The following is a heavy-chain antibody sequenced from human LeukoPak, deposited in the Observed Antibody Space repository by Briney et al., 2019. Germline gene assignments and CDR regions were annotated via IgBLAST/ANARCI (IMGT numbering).Heavy chain of an antibody. V-gene: IGHV3-53*04. D-gene: IGHD6-13*01. CDR3: ARVIAAAGYGMDV. CDR2: LYSGGST. Sequence: PGGSLRLSCAASGVTVSSNYMSWVRQAPGKGLEWVSVLYSGGSTYYADSVKGRFTISRHNSKNTLYLQMNSLRAEDTAVYYCARVIAAAGYGMDVWGQGTTVTVSS. J-gene: IGHJ6*02. CDR1: GVTVSSNY.